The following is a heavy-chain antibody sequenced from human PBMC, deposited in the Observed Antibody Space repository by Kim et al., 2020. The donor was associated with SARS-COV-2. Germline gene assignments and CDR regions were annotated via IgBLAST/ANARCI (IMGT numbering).Heavy chain of an antibody. CDR2: IYYSGST. Sequence: SETLSLTCTVSGGSISSSSYYWGWIRQPPGKGLKWIGNIYYSGSTYYNPSLKSRVTISVDTSKNQFSLKLNSVTAADTAVYYCARHGRLSAMIVVVITPYFDYWGQGTLVTVSS. D-gene: IGHD3-22*01. CDR1: GGSISSSSYY. J-gene: IGHJ4*02. V-gene: IGHV4-39*01. CDR3: ARHGRLSAMIVVVITPYFDY.